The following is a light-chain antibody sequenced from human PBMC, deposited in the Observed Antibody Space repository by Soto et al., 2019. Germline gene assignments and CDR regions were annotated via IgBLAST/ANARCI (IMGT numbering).Light chain of an antibody. Sequence: QPVLTQQPSASGTPGQSVTISCSGSRSNIGSNAVNWYQQLPGTAPKLLIYSNNQRPSGVPDRFSGSKSGTSASLAISGLQSEDEADYYCAAWDDSLNGQVFGRGTKLAVL. J-gene: IGLJ2*01. CDR1: RSNIGSNA. V-gene: IGLV1-44*01. CDR3: AAWDDSLNGQV. CDR2: SNN.